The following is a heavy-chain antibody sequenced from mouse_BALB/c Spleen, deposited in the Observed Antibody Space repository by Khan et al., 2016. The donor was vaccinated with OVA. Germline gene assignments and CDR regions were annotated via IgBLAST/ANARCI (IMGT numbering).Heavy chain of an antibody. Sequence: QVQLQQSGAELARPGASVKLSCKASGYTFTSYWMQWVKKRPGQGLEWIGTIYPGDGDTRYTQKFKGKATLTADKSSSTVYMQLSSLTSEDSAVYYCASYRYDYFDYWGQGTTLTVSS. J-gene: IGHJ2*01. CDR1: GYTFTSYW. CDR3: ASYRYDYFDY. D-gene: IGHD2-14*01. V-gene: IGHV1-87*01. CDR2: IYPGDGDT.